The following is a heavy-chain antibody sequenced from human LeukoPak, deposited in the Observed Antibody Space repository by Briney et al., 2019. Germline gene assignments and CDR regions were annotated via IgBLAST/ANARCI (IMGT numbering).Heavy chain of an antibody. Sequence: TGGSLRLSCAASGFTFSSYETNWVRQAPGKGLEWVSYISSSGGIIHYADSVKGRFTISRDSAKNSVYLQMNSLRAEDTAVYYCAKEGYGDYVSYFDYWGQGTLVTVSS. J-gene: IGHJ4*02. D-gene: IGHD4-17*01. CDR1: GFTFSSYE. CDR2: ISSSGGII. V-gene: IGHV3-48*03. CDR3: AKEGYGDYVSYFDY.